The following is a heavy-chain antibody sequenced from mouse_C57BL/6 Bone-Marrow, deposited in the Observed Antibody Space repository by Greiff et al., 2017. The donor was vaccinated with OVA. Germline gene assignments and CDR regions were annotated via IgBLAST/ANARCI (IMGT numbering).Heavy chain of an antibody. CDR1: GFTFSSYG. CDR3: ARHYYGSSYY. J-gene: IGHJ2*01. D-gene: IGHD1-1*01. CDR2: ISSGGSYT. Sequence: EVKLLESGGDLVKPGGSLKLSCAASGFTFSSYGMSWVRQTPDKRLEWVATISSGGSYTYYPDSVKGRLTISRDNDKNTLYLQMSSLKSEDTAMYYCARHYYGSSYYWGQGTTLTVSS. V-gene: IGHV5-6*01.